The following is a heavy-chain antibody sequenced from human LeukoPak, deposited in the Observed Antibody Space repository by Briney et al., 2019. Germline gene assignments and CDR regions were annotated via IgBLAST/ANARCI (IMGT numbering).Heavy chain of an antibody. CDR1: GFTFGDYA. CDR2: IRSKAYGGTT. D-gene: IGHD6-19*01. CDR3: GGDSSGWYYFDY. V-gene: IGHV3-49*03. Sequence: GGSLRLSCTASGFTFGDYAMSWFRQAPGKGLDWVGFIRSKAYGGTTEYAASVKGRFTISRDDSKSIAYLQMNSLKTEDTAVYYCGGDSSGWYYFDYWGQGTLVTVSS. J-gene: IGHJ4*02.